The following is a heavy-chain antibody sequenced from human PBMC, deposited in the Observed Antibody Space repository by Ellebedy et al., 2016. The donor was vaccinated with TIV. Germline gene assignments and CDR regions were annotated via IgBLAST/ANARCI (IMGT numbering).Heavy chain of an antibody. CDR1: GYSISSGYY. V-gene: IGHV4-38-2*02. D-gene: IGHD6-25*01. J-gene: IGHJ4*02. CDR3: ARVTGAAADLDY. Sequence: SETLSLTCTVSGYSISSGYYWGWIRQPPGKGLEWIGSIYHSGSTNYNPSLKGRVTISVDTSKNQFSLKLSSVTAADTAVYYCARVTGAAADLDYWGQGTLVTVSS. CDR2: IYHSGST.